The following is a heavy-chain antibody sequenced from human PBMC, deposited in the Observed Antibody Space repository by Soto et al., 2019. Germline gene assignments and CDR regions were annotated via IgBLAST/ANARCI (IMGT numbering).Heavy chain of an antibody. CDR3: AKEKNRVFDY. J-gene: IGHJ4*02. CDR1: GFTFDDYS. Sequence: EVHLVVSGGLVVRPGGSLRLSCAASGFTFDDYSMHWVRQPPGKGLEWVSLITWDGGSTFYSDSVKGRFTISRDNSKNPLVLQMNSLTTEDTALYYCAKEKNRVFDYWGQGTLVTVSS. V-gene: IGHV3-43*01. CDR2: ITWDGGST.